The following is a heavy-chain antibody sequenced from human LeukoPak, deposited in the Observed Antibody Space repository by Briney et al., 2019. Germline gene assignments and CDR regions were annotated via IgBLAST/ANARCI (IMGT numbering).Heavy chain of an antibody. V-gene: IGHV3-21*01. D-gene: IGHD6-13*01. CDR2: ISSSSSYI. Sequence: GGSLRLSCAASGFTFSSYAMNWVRQAPGKGLEWVSSISSSSSYIYYADSVKGRFTISRDNAKNSLYLQMNSLRAEDTAVYYCARDLQQLVPATLHDYWGQGTLVTVSS. CDR3: ARDLQQLVPATLHDY. J-gene: IGHJ4*02. CDR1: GFTFSSYA.